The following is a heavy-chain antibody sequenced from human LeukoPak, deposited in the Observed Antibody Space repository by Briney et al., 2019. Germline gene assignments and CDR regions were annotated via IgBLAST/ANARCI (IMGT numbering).Heavy chain of an antibody. J-gene: IGHJ6*02. Sequence: ASVKVSCKASGYTFTSYGISWVRQAPGQGLEWMGWISAYNGNTNYAQKLQGRVTMTTVTSTSTAYMELRSLRSDDTAVYYCARDRYYGSGSYLGYYYYGMDVWGQGTTVTVSS. CDR2: ISAYNGNT. CDR3: ARDRYYGSGSYLGYYYYGMDV. D-gene: IGHD3-10*01. V-gene: IGHV1-18*01. CDR1: GYTFTSYG.